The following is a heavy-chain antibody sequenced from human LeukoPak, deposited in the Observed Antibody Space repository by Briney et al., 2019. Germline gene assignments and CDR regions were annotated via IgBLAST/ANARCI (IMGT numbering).Heavy chain of an antibody. V-gene: IGHV3-23*01. D-gene: IGHD3-16*01. J-gene: IGHJ4*02. CDR2: ISGSGGGT. CDR1: GFNLSSYA. Sequence: GGSLRHSRAASGFNLSSYAMSWVRQAPGKGVEWVSAISGSGGGTYYADSVNGRFTISRDNSKNTLYLQMNSLGAEDTAVYYCAKDNVDGGWGQGTLVTVSS. CDR3: AKDNVDGG.